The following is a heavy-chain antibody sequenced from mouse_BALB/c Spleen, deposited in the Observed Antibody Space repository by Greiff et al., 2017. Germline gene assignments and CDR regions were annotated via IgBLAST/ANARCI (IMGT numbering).Heavy chain of an antibody. J-gene: IGHJ2*01. D-gene: IGHD2-1*01. CDR1: GFTFSSFG. CDR2: ISSGSSTI. V-gene: IGHV5-17*02. Sequence: EVNVVESGGGLVQPGGSRKLSCAASGFTFSSFGMHWVRQAPEKGLEWVAYISSGSSTIYYADTVKGRFTISRDNAKNTLYLQMSSLRSEDTAMYYCARHEDGNYYFDYWGQGTTLTVSS. CDR3: ARHEDGNYYFDY.